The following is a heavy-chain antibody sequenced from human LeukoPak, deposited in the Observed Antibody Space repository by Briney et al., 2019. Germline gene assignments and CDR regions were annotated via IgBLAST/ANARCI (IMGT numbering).Heavy chain of an antibody. D-gene: IGHD2-15*01. V-gene: IGHV3-9*01. Sequence: QPGGSLRLSCAASGFIFENYAMHWVRLLPGKGLEWVSGISFNGVSMDYVDSVRGRFTISRDNSKNTLYLQMTSLKAEDTALYYFTKIAVPVRGGYHIDVWGKGTAVTPSS. CDR3: TKIAVPVRGGYHIDV. J-gene: IGHJ6*03. CDR2: ISFNGVSM. CDR1: GFIFENYA.